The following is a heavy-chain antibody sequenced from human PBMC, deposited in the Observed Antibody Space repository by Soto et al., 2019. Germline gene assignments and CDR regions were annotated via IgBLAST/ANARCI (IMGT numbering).Heavy chain of an antibody. J-gene: IGHJ1*01. CDR2: ISYDGSNK. V-gene: IGHV3-30-3*01. D-gene: IGHD3-22*01. CDR1: GFTFSSYA. Sequence: HPGGSLRLSCAASGFTFSSYAMHWVRQAPGKGLEWVAVISYDGSNKYYADSVKGRFTISRDNSKNTLYLQMNSLRAEDTAVYYCARGKVIVVPNPPFQHWGQGTRGTVSS. CDR3: ARGKVIVVPNPPFQH.